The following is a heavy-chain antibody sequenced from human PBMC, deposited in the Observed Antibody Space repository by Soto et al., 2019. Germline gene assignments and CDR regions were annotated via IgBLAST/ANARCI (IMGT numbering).Heavy chain of an antibody. Sequence: SVKVSCKASGGTFSSYAISWVRQAPGQGLEWMGGIIPIFGTANYAQKFQGRVTITADEFTSTAYMELSSLRSEDTAVYYCARGKQQLVPLYYFDYWGQGTLVTVSS. J-gene: IGHJ4*02. CDR1: GGTFSSYA. CDR2: IIPIFGTA. D-gene: IGHD6-13*01. CDR3: ARGKQQLVPLYYFDY. V-gene: IGHV1-69*13.